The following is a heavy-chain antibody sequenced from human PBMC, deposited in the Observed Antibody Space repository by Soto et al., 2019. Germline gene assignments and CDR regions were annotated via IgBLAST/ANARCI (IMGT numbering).Heavy chain of an antibody. J-gene: IGHJ6*03. V-gene: IGHV5-51*01. Sequence: GESLKISCKGSGYSFTSYWIGWVRQMPGKGLEWMGIIYPGDSDTRYSPSFQGQVTISADKSISTAYLQWSSLKASDTAMYYCARTDDYGDYGYYMDVWGKGTTVTVSS. CDR1: GYSFTSYW. D-gene: IGHD4-17*01. CDR3: ARTDDYGDYGYYMDV. CDR2: IYPGDSDT.